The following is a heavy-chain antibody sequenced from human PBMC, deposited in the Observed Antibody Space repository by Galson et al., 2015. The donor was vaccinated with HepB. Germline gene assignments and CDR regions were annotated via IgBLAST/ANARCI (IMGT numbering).Heavy chain of an antibody. CDR1: GFTFSSYG. V-gene: IGHV3-30*18. D-gene: IGHD5-12*01. CDR3: AKESYEATIGESAFDI. Sequence: SLRLSCAASGFTFSSYGMHWVRQAPGKGLEWVAVISYDGSNKYYADSVKGRFTIFRDNSKNTLYLQMNSLRAEDTAVYYCAKESYEATIGESAFDIWGQGTMVTVSS. CDR2: ISYDGSNK. J-gene: IGHJ3*02.